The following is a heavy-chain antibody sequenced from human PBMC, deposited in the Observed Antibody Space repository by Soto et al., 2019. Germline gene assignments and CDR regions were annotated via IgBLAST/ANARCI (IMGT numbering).Heavy chain of an antibody. V-gene: IGHV1-8*01. CDR3: ARAPPVSLRDILTATLLQYFDY. D-gene: IGHD3-9*01. CDR1: GYTFTSYA. Sequence: QVQLVQSGAEVKKPGASVKVSCKASGYTFTSYAINWVRQATGQGLEWMGWMNPNCGNTEYAQKFQGRVTVTGHTSISTAHMERSRLRSDDSAVYYCARAPPVSLRDILTATLLQYFDYWGQGTLVTVSS. CDR2: MNPNCGNT. J-gene: IGHJ4*02.